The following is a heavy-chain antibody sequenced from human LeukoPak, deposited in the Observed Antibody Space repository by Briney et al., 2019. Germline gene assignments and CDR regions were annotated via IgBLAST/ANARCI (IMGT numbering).Heavy chain of an antibody. CDR3: ARDRGYSSSFVEAFDI. V-gene: IGHV3-48*01. CDR1: GFTFSSYS. J-gene: IGHJ3*02. D-gene: IGHD6-13*01. CDR2: ISSSSSTI. Sequence: GGSLRLSCAASGFTFSSYSMNWVRQAPGKGLEWVSYISSSSSTIYYADSVKGRFTISRDNAKNSLYLQMNSLRAVDTAVYYCARDRGYSSSFVEAFDIWGQGTMVTVSS.